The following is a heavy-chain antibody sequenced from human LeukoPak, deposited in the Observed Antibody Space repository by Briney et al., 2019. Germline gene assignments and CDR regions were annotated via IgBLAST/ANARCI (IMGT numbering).Heavy chain of an antibody. CDR2: ISGNGGNT. J-gene: IGHJ4*02. CDR3: ARGPQETSRRITGYYY. D-gene: IGHD3-9*01. Sequence: PGGSLRLSCLASGFTFSNYPMHWVRQAPGKGLEYVSGISGNGGNTYYANSVKGRFTISRDNSKHTLYLQMGSLRAEDMAVYYCARGPQETSRRITGYYYWGQGTLVAVSS. V-gene: IGHV3-64*01. CDR1: GFTFSNYP.